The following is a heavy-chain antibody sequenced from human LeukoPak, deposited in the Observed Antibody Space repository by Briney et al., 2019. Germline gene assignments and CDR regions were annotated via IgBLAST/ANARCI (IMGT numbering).Heavy chain of an antibody. J-gene: IGHJ4*02. CDR2: ISSSSSYI. Sequence: GGSLRLSCAASGFTFSSYSMNWVRQAPGKGLEWVSSISSSSSYIYYADSVKGRFTISRDNAKNSLYLQMNSLRAEDTAVYSCARIYYDILTGYLDYWGQGTLVTVSS. CDR3: ARIYYDILTGYLDY. D-gene: IGHD3-9*01. CDR1: GFTFSSYS. V-gene: IGHV3-21*01.